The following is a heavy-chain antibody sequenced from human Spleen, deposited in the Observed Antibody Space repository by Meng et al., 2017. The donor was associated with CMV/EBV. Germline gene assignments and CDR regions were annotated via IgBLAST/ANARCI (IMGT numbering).Heavy chain of an antibody. CDR2: ISSSGSTI. CDR3: AREGAGGYSLRGAFDI. V-gene: IGHV3-11*04. Sequence: GFTFSDYYMSWIRPAPGKGLEWVSYISSSGSTIYYADSVKGRFTISRDNAKNSLYLQMNSLRAEDTAVYYCAREGAGGYSLRGAFDIWGQGTMVTVSS. D-gene: IGHD5-18*01. J-gene: IGHJ3*02. CDR1: GFTFSDYY.